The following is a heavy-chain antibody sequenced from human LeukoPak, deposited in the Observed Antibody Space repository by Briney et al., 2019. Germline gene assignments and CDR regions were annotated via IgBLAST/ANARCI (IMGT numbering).Heavy chain of an antibody. CDR2: ISASGGTT. V-gene: IGHV3-23*01. D-gene: IGHD2-2*01. Sequence: GGSLRLSCAASGFTFSYYWMTWVRQAPGKGLEWVSAISASGGTTYYADSVKGRFTISRDNSENTLFLKMNSLRAEDTAVYYCAKEPREYCSSTSCPNWFDSWGQGTLVTVSS. CDR3: AKEPREYCSSTSCPNWFDS. CDR1: GFTFSYYW. J-gene: IGHJ5*01.